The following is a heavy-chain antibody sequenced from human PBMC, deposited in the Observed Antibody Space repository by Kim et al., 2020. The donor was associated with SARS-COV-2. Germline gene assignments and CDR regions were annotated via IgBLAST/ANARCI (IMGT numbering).Heavy chain of an antibody. D-gene: IGHD3-22*01. V-gene: IGHV3-9*01. Sequence: GGSLRLSCAASGFTFDDYAMHWVRQAPGKGLEWVSGISCNSGSIGYADSVKGRFTISRDNAKNSLYRQRNSMRAEDTALYYCAKDDSSGYRPWYYFDYWGQGTLVTVSS. J-gene: IGHJ4*02. CDR2: ISCNSGSI. CDR3: AKDDSSGYRPWYYFDY. CDR1: GFTFDDYA.